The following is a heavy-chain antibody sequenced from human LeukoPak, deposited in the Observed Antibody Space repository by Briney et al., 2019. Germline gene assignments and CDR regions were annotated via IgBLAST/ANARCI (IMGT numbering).Heavy chain of an antibody. Sequence: GGSPRLSCAASGFTFSGNWMSWVRQAPGKGLEWVANIKQDGSEKYYVDSVKGRFTISRDNAKNSLYLEMNSLRAEDTAVYYCARDFDWGQGTLVTVSS. CDR3: ARDFD. CDR2: IKQDGSEK. J-gene: IGHJ4*02. V-gene: IGHV3-7*01. CDR1: GFTFSGNW.